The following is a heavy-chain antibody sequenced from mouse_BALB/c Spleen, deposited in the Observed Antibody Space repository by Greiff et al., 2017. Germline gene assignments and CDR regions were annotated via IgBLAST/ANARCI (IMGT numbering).Heavy chain of an antibody. D-gene: IGHD2-14*01. V-gene: IGHV1-69*02. J-gene: IGHJ3*01. CDR1: GYTFTSYW. CDR2: IDPSDSET. CDR3: AIYYRAWFAY. Sequence: QVQLQQPGAELVKPGAPVKLSCKASGYTFTSYWMNWVKQRPGRGLEWIGRIDPSDSETHYNQKFKDKATLTVDKSSSTAYIQLSSLTSEDSAVYYCAIYYRAWFAYWGQGTLVTVSA.